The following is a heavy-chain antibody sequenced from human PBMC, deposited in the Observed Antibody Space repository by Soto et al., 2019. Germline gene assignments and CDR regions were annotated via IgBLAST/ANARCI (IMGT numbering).Heavy chain of an antibody. Sequence: SETLSLTCPVSGGSISSSSYYWGWIRQPPGKGLEWIGSIYYSGSTYYNQSLKSRVTISVDTSKNQSSLKLSSVTAADKAVYKGAREGGINWFDPWGQGTLVTVSS. CDR2: IYYSGST. CDR3: AREGGINWFDP. J-gene: IGHJ5*02. V-gene: IGHV4-39*07. D-gene: IGHD1-20*01. CDR1: GGSISSSSYY.